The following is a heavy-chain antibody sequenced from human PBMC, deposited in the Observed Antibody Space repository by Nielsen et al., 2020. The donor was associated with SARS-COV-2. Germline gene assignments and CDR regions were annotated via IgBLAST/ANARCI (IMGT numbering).Heavy chain of an antibody. CDR2: IFHTGSI. V-gene: IGHV4-38-2*02. D-gene: IGHD6-19*01. Sequence: LETLSLTCSVSGYSISSGYYWGWIRQSPGKGLEWIGTIFHTGSIYLNPSLRGRVTISVDTSWNQFSLRLSSVTAADTGVYYCARGRGQWLSEYFQDWGQGTLVSVSS. CDR1: GYSISSGYY. CDR3: ARGRGQWLSEYFQD. J-gene: IGHJ1*01.